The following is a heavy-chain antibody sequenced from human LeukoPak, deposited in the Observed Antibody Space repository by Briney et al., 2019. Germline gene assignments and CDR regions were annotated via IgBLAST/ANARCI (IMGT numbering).Heavy chain of an antibody. D-gene: IGHD1-26*01. Sequence: PGGSLRLSCAASGFTFSSYWMSWVRQAPGKGLEWVANIKQDGSEKYYVDSVKGRFTISRDNAKNSLYLQMNSLRAEDTAVYYCARDGVGASYLPNFDYWGQGTLVTVSS. CDR3: ARDGVGASYLPNFDY. J-gene: IGHJ4*02. CDR1: GFTFSSYW. CDR2: IKQDGSEK. V-gene: IGHV3-7*01.